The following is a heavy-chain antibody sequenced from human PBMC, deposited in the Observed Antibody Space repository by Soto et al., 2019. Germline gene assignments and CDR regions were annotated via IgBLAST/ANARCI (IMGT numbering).Heavy chain of an antibody. D-gene: IGHD3-10*01. CDR3: SRVDPGETSPFDH. CDR2: INPFDGSR. J-gene: IGHJ4*02. Sequence: ASVKVSCKASGYIFTSYYIHWVRQAPGQGLEWMGWINPFDGSRMFAQSFQGRVTMTRDTSASTVYMEVSSLRSEDTAVYYCSRVDPGETSPFDHWGQGTLVTVSS. V-gene: IGHV1-46*03. CDR1: GYIFTSYY.